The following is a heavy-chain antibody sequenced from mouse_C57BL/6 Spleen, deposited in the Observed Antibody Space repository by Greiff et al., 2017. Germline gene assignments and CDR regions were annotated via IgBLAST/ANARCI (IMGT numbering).Heavy chain of an antibody. V-gene: IGHV1-59*01. CDR3: AREGNFTTVVATNYFDY. D-gene: IGHD1-1*01. CDR2: IDPSDSYT. J-gene: IGHJ2*01. Sequence: QVQLQQSGAELVRPGTSVKLSCKASGYTFTSYWMHWVKQRPGQGLEWIGVIDPSDSYTNYNQKFKGKATLTVDTSSSTAYMQLSSLTSEDSAVYYCAREGNFTTVVATNYFDYWGQGTTLTVSS. CDR1: GYTFTSYW.